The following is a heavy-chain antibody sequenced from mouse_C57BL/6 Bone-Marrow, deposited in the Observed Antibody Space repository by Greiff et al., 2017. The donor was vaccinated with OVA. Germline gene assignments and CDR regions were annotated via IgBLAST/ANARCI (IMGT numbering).Heavy chain of an antibody. CDR3: TAPHYYEDAMDY. D-gene: IGHD1-2*01. CDR1: GFTFSNYW. Sequence: EVKLMESGGGLVQPGGSMKLSCVASGFTFSNYWMNWVRQSPEKGLEWVAQIRLKSDNYATHYAESVKGRFTISRDDSKSSVYLQMNNLRAEDTGIYYCTAPHYYEDAMDYWGQGTSVTVSS. V-gene: IGHV6-3*01. CDR2: IRLKSDNYAT. J-gene: IGHJ4*01.